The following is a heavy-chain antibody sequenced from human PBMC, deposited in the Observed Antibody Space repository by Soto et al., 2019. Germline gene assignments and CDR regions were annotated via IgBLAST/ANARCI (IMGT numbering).Heavy chain of an antibody. Sequence: ASVKVSCKASGYPFTSYYVHWVRQAPGQGLEWMGIINPSGGSTSYAQKFQGRVTMTRDTSTSTVYMEVSSLRSEDTAVYYCARLSPRYYHYGMVVWGQGTTVTV. V-gene: IGHV1-46*01. J-gene: IGHJ6*02. CDR1: GYPFTSYY. CDR3: ARLSPRYYHYGMVV. D-gene: IGHD3-16*02. CDR2: INPSGGST.